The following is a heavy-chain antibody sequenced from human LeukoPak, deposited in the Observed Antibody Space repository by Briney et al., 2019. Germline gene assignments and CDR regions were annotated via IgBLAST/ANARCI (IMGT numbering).Heavy chain of an antibody. CDR2: ISGSGGTT. V-gene: IGHV3-64*01. D-gene: IGHD1-26*01. Sequence: GGSLRLSCAASGFTFSDYAMHWVRQPPGKGLEYVSSISGSGGTTYYAHSVKGRFTISRDNSKNTLHLQMGSLTTEDMAVYYFARSTGSYTFDYWGQGTLVTVSS. CDR3: ARSTGSYTFDY. CDR1: GFTFSDYA. J-gene: IGHJ4*02.